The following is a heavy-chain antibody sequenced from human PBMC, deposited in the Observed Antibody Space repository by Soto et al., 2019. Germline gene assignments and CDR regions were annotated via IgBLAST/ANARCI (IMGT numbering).Heavy chain of an antibody. Sequence: GGSLRLSCAASGFTFSSYAMSWVRQAPGRGLEWVSAISGSGGSTYYADSVKGRFTISRDNSKNTLYLQMNSLRAEDTAVYYCAKDQSAAGTYYWGQGTLVTVSS. D-gene: IGHD6-13*01. V-gene: IGHV3-23*01. CDR2: ISGSGGST. CDR3: AKDQSAAGTYY. J-gene: IGHJ4*02. CDR1: GFTFSSYA.